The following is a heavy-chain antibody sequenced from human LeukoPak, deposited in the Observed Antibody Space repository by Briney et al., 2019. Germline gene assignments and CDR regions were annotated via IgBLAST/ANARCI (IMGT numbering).Heavy chain of an antibody. Sequence: GGSLRLSCAASGFTFSSYGMHWVRQAPGKGLEWVANIKQDGSEKYYVDSVKGRFTISRDDAKNSLYLQMNGLRAEDTAVYYCARTESGYYGSGSSEDWFDPWGQGTLVTVSS. CDR2: IKQDGSEK. J-gene: IGHJ5*02. CDR3: ARTESGYYGSGSSEDWFDP. V-gene: IGHV3-7*01. CDR1: GFTFSSYG. D-gene: IGHD3-10*01.